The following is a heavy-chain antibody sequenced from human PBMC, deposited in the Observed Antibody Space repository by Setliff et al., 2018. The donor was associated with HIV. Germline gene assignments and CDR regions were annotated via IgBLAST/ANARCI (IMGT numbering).Heavy chain of an antibody. Sequence: AASVKVSCKASGYTFTSYAMNWVRQAPGQGLEWMGWINTKTGNPTYAQGFTGRFVSSLDTSVSTAYLQISSLKAEDTAVYYCASVGPRYSSGWCPAYWGQGTLVTVSS. CDR1: GYTFTSYA. D-gene: IGHD6-19*01. CDR3: ASVGPRYSSGWCPAY. J-gene: IGHJ4*02. V-gene: IGHV7-4-1*02. CDR2: INTKTGNP.